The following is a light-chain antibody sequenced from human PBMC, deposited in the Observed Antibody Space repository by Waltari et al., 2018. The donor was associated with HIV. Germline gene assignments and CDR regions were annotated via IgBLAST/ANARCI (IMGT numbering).Light chain of an antibody. CDR1: SRAVGGYNS. Sequence: QSALTQPAPVSGSPGQSIPISCTATSRAVGGYNSVPWYQHHPGKAPKRMIYDVSKRPSGVSNRFSGSKSGNTASLTISGLQAEDEADYYCNSYTTSSTLHVVFGGGTKLTVL. V-gene: IGLV2-14*03. CDR2: DVS. CDR3: NSYTTSSTLHVV. J-gene: IGLJ2*01.